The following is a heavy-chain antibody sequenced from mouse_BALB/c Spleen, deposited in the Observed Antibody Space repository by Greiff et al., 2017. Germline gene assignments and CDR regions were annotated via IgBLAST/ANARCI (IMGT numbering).Heavy chain of an antibody. CDR3: ASRSTMITTGYFDY. Sequence: EVQLVESGPSLVKPSQTLSLTCSVTGDSITSGYWNWIRKFPGNKLEYMGYISYSGSTYYNPSLKSRISITRDTSKNQYYLQLNSVTTEDTATYYCASRSTMITTGYFDYWGQGTTLTVSS. J-gene: IGHJ2*01. D-gene: IGHD2-4*01. CDR2: ISYSGST. CDR1: GDSITSGY. V-gene: IGHV3-8*02.